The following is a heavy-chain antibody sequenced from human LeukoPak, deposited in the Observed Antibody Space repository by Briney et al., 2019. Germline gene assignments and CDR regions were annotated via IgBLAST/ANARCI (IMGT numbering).Heavy chain of an antibody. V-gene: IGHV3-23*01. CDR3: GSSSWYRDY. CDR2: ISGSGGST. Sequence: GGSLRLSCTASGFTFGDYAMSWFRQAPGKGLEWVSAISGSGGSTYYADSVKGRFTISRDNSKNTLYLQMNSLRAEDTAVYYCGSSSWYRDYWGQGTLVTVSS. CDR1: GFTFGDYA. J-gene: IGHJ4*02. D-gene: IGHD6-13*01.